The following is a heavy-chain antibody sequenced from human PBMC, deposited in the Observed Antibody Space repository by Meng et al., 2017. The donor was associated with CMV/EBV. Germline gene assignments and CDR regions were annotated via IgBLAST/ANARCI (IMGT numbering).Heavy chain of an antibody. V-gene: IGHV1-18*01. J-gene: IGHJ6*02. CDR1: GYTFTSYG. CDR2: ISAYNGNT. CDR3: AREYCSSTSCYFYYGMDV. D-gene: IGHD2-2*01. Sequence: GESLKISCKASGYTFTSYGISWVRQAPGQGLEWMGWISAYNGNTNYAQKLQGRVTMTTDTSTSTAYMELRSLRSDDTAVYYCAREYCSSTSCYFYYGMDVWGQGTTVPLSS.